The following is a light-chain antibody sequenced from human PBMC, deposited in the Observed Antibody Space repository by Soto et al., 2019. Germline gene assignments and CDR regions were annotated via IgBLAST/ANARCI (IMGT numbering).Light chain of an antibody. CDR2: GAS. J-gene: IGKJ4*01. CDR1: QSVNSN. Sequence: EVVMTQSPDTLSVSPGERATLSCRASQSVNSNLAWYQQRLGQAPRLLIFGASTRATDIPPRFSGSGSGTEFTLTISSLQPDDFATYYCQQYNSYSPLTFGGGTKVDI. CDR3: QQYNSYSPLT. V-gene: IGKV3-15*01.